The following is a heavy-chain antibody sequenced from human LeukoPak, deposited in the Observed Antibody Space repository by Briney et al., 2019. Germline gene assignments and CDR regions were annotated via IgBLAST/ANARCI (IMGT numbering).Heavy chain of an antibody. V-gene: IGHV3-53*01. CDR3: ARELRGYYDSSGYIDY. Sequence: GGSLRLSCAASGFTVSSNYMSWVRQAPGKGLEWVSVIYSGGSVYYADSVKGRFTISRDNAKNSLYLQMNSLRAEDTAVYHCARELRGYYDSSGYIDYWGQGTLVTVSS. J-gene: IGHJ4*02. D-gene: IGHD3-22*01. CDR1: GFTVSSNY. CDR2: IYSGGSV.